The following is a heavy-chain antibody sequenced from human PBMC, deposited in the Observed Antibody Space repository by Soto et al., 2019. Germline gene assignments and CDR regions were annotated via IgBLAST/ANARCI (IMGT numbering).Heavy chain of an antibody. D-gene: IGHD4-17*01. CDR3: AKDHLETTVTTPSY. Sequence: SLRLSFAASGFTFSSYGMHWVRQAPGKGLEWVAVISYDGNNKYYADSVKGRFTISRDNFKNTLYLQMDSLRAEDTAMYYCAKDHLETTVTTPSYWGQGTLVTVSS. CDR1: GFTFSSYG. J-gene: IGHJ4*02. CDR2: ISYDGNNK. V-gene: IGHV3-30*18.